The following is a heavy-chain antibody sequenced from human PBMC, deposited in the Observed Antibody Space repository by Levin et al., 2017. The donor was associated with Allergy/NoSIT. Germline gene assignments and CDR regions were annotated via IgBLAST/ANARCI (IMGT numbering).Heavy chain of an antibody. CDR3: ARHSGLLWFRDSRGYFDY. CDR2: IYYSGST. CDR1: GGSISSSSYY. Sequence: SQTLSLTCTVSGGSISSSSYYWGWIRQPPGKGLEWIGSIYYSGSTYYNPSLKSRVTISVDTSKNQFSLKLSSVTAADTAVYYCARHSGLLWFRDSRGYFDYWGQGTLVTVSS. D-gene: IGHD3-10*01. V-gene: IGHV4-39*01. J-gene: IGHJ4*02.